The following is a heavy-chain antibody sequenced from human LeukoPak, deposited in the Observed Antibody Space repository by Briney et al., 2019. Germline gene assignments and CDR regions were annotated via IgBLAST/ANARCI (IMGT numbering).Heavy chain of an antibody. CDR2: FYTSGTT. Sequence: SETLSLTCTVSGGSISSYYWSWIRQPAGKGLEWIGRFYTSGTTNYNPSLKSRVTMSADTSKNQFSLKLSSVTAADTAVYYCARAAGHCTSTICYPEYFQHWGQGTLVTVSS. J-gene: IGHJ1*01. CDR1: GGSISSYY. V-gene: IGHV4-4*07. D-gene: IGHD2-2*01. CDR3: ARAAGHCTSTICYPEYFQH.